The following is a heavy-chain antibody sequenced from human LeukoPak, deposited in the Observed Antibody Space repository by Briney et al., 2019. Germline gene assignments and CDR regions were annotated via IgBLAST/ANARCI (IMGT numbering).Heavy chain of an antibody. V-gene: IGHV4-59*01. D-gene: IGHD3-3*02. CDR3: ARGGDSKHLVN. Sequence: SQTLSLTCAVSGGSISSYYWSWIRQPPGKGLEWIGYIYYSGSTNYNPSLKSRVTISVDTSKNQFSLNLSSVTAADTAVYYCARGGDSKHLVNWGQGTLVTVSS. CDR2: IYYSGST. CDR1: GGSISSYY. J-gene: IGHJ4*02.